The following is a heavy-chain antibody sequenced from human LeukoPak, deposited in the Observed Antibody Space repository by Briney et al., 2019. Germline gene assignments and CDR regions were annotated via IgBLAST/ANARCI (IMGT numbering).Heavy chain of an antibody. CDR3: ARALSRDSSGYYYS. CDR2: MNPNSGNT. CDR1: GYTFTSYD. V-gene: IGHV1-8*01. J-gene: IGHJ4*02. Sequence: ASVKVSCKASGYTFTSYDINWVRQATGQGLEWMGWMNPNSGNTGYAQKFQGRVTMTRNTSISTAYMELSSLRAEDTAVHYCARALSRDSSGYYYSWGQGTLVTVSS. D-gene: IGHD3-22*01.